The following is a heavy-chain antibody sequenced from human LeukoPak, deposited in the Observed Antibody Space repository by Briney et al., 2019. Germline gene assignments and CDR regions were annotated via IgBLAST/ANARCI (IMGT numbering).Heavy chain of an antibody. Sequence: QSGGSLRLSCTASGFTFSSYSMTWVRQAPGKGLESVSAISGSGGTTYYADSVKGRFTFSRDNSKNTLYLQMNSLRSEDTAVYYCARGTGYNTGRSLDYWGQGTLVTVSS. CDR3: ARGTGYNTGRSLDY. CDR1: GFTFSSYS. D-gene: IGHD1-14*01. J-gene: IGHJ4*02. V-gene: IGHV3-23*01. CDR2: ISGSGGTT.